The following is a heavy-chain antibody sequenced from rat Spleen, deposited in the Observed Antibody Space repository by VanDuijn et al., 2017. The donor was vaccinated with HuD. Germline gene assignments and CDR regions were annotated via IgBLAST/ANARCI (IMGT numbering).Heavy chain of an antibody. CDR1: GFTFSDYA. Sequence: EVQLVESDGGLVQPGRSLKLSCAASGFTFSDYAMAWVRQAPKKGLEWVATIIYDGSRTYYRDSVKGRFTISRDNVKSILYLQRDSLRSEDTATYYCSTGGAYIYRFAYWGQGTLVTVSS. D-gene: IGHD1-5*01. CDR2: IIYDGSRT. J-gene: IGHJ3*01. V-gene: IGHV5S10*01. CDR3: STGGAYIYRFAY.